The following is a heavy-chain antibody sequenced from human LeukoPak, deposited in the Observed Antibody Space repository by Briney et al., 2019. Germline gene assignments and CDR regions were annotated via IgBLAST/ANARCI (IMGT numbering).Heavy chain of an antibody. D-gene: IGHD6-19*01. CDR3: AKDALDSSGRYGKFDS. V-gene: IGHV3-33*06. Sequence: GRSLRLSCAASGFTFSSYGMHWVRQAPGKGLEWVAVIWYDGSNKYYADSVKGRFTISRDNSRNTMYLQMNSLRAGDTAVYYCAKDALDSSGRYGKFDSWGQGTLVTVSS. CDR2: IWYDGSNK. J-gene: IGHJ5*01. CDR1: GFTFSSYG.